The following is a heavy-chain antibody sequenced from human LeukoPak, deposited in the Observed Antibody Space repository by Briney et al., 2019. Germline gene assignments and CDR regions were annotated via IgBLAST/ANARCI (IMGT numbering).Heavy chain of an antibody. D-gene: IGHD3-22*01. Sequence: PSATLSLTCTVSGGSLSSYYWSWIRKAPGKGLAWIGYIYNSGSTNYNPSLKSRVTISVDTSKNQFSLKLSSVTAADTYVYYGEDGIRDYYDSSGYPLDAFDIWGQGTMVTVSS. CDR2: IYNSGST. CDR1: GGSLSSYY. J-gene: IGHJ3*02. CDR3: EDGIRDYYDSSGYPLDAFDI. V-gene: IGHV4-59*01.